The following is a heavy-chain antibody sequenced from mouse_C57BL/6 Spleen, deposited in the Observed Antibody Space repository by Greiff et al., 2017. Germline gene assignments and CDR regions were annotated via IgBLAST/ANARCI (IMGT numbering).Heavy chain of an antibody. J-gene: IGHJ4*01. D-gene: IGHD2-1*01. CDR3: ARSDYGNYYYYAMDY. CDR2: IYPGSGST. Sequence: QVQLQQPGAELVKPGASVKMSCKASGYTFTSYWITWVKQRPGQGLEWIGDIYPGSGSTNYNEKFKSKATLTVDTSSSPAYMQLSSLTSEDSAVYYCARSDYGNYYYYAMDYWGQGTSVTVSS. V-gene: IGHV1-55*01. CDR1: GYTFTSYW.